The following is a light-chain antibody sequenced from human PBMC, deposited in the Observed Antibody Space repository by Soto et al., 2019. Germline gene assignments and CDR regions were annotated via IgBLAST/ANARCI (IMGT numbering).Light chain of an antibody. CDR1: QSIGSG. CDR2: KAT. V-gene: IGKV1-5*03. Sequence: DFQMTQSPSTLSASVGDGVTITCRASQSIGSGLAWYQQQPGKAPKLLIYKATNLQRGVSSRFSGSGSGTDFSLTISSLQPADSATYCCQQYHDFQYTFGQGTKLEI. CDR3: QQYHDFQYT. J-gene: IGKJ2*01.